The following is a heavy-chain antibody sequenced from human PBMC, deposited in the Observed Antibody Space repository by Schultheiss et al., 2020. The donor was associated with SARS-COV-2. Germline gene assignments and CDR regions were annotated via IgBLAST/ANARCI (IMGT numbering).Heavy chain of an antibody. CDR3: AKGGVWGYYGMDV. J-gene: IGHJ6*02. CDR2: ISGSGGST. D-gene: IGHD3-10*01. V-gene: IGHV3-23*01. Sequence: GGSLRLSCAASGFTFSSYAMTWVRQAPGKGLEWVSAISGSGGSTYYADSVKGRFTISRDNSKNTLYLQMNSLRAEDTAVYYCAKGGVWGYYGMDVWGQGTTVTVSS. CDR1: GFTFSSYA.